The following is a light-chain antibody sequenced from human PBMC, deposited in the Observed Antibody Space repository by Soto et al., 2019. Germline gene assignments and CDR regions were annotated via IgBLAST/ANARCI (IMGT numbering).Light chain of an antibody. CDR3: QQANSFPLT. Sequence: DIQMTQSPSSVSASVGDRVTITCRASQGVNTWLAWYQKKPGKAPELLVYEASSLHSGVPSRVSGSGSGTDFTLTISSLQPEDFATYYCQQANSFPLTFGGGTKVEVQ. V-gene: IGKV1-12*01. J-gene: IGKJ4*01. CDR2: EAS. CDR1: QGVNTW.